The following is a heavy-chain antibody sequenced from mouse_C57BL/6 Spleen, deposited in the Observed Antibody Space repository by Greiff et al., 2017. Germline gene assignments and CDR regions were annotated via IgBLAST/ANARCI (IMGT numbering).Heavy chain of an antibody. CDR3: ARAYDGYSCFDY. V-gene: IGHV5-4*03. Sequence: EVKVVESGGGLVKPGGSLKLSCAASGFTFSSYAMSWVRQTPEKRLEWVATISDGGSYTYYPDNVKGRFTISRDNAKNNLYLQMSHLKSEDTAMYYCARAYDGYSCFDYWGQGTTLTVSS. CDR2: ISDGGSYT. D-gene: IGHD2-3*01. J-gene: IGHJ2*01. CDR1: GFTFSSYA.